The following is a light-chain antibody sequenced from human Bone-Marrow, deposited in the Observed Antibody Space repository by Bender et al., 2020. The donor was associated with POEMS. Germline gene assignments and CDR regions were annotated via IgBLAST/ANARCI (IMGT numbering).Light chain of an antibody. CDR2: ADD. CDR1: SIGRNP. V-gene: IGLV1-44*01. Sequence: QSVLTQPPSASGTPGQRVTISCSGGSIGRNPINWYQQLPGTAPRLVIYADDWPPSGVPNRFSASKSGPSAYLDISWIQYEDADDYYCSTWDDRLNSLLFGGGTKLSVL. CDR3: STWDDRLNSLL. J-gene: IGLJ3*02.